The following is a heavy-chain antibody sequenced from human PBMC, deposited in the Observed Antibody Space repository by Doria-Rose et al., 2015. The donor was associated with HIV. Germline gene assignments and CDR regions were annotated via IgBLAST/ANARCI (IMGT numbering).Heavy chain of an antibody. D-gene: IGHD6-13*01. CDR1: GYTFGAYA. CDR3: ARIHSLSSSSLGH. Sequence: VQLVQSGSEAKTPGASVTVSCKTSGYTFGAYAIHWVRQAPGQRLEWMGWLNVGNGDTRYSRKSQDRVTITSVTSANTGYMALGSLRSEDTAVYYCARIHSLSSSSLGHWGQGTLVTVSS. J-gene: IGHJ4*02. V-gene: IGHV1-3*01. CDR2: LNVGNGDT.